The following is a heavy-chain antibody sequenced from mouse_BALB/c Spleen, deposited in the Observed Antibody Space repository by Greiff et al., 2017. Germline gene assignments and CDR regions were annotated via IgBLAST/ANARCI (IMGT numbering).Heavy chain of an antibody. Sequence: VKLEESGPGLVAPSQSLSITCTVSGFSLTGYGVNWVRQPPGKGLEWLGMIWGDGSTDYNSALKSRLSISKDNSKSQVFLKMKSLQTDDTARYYCARVYGHYAMDYWGQGTSVTVSS. V-gene: IGHV2-6-7*01. J-gene: IGHJ4*01. D-gene: IGHD2-10*02. CDR1: GFSLTGYG. CDR3: ARVYGHYAMDY. CDR2: IWGDGST.